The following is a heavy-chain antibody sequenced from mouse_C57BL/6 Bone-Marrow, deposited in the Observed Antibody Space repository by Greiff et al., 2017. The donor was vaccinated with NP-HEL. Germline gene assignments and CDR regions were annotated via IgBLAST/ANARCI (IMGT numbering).Heavy chain of an antibody. V-gene: IGHV14-2*01. CDR2: IDPEDGET. CDR3: ARDYPWFAY. Sequence: VQLQQSGAELVKPGASVKLSCTASGFNIKDYYMHWVKQRTEQGLEWIGRIDPEDGETKYAPKFPGKATITADTSSNTAYLQLSSLTSEDTAVYYCARDYPWFAYWGQGTLVTVSA. CDR1: GFNIKDYY. D-gene: IGHD2-4*01. J-gene: IGHJ3*01.